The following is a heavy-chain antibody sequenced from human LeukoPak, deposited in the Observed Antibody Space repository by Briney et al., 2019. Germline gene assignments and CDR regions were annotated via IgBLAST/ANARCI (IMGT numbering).Heavy chain of an antibody. Sequence: PSETLSLTCTVSGGSISSYYWSWIRQPPGKGLEWIGYIYYSGSTNYNPSLKSRVTISVDTSKGQFSLKLNSVTAADTAVYYCARRDCSGGSCYPFYFDYWGQGTLVTVSS. V-gene: IGHV4-59*08. J-gene: IGHJ4*02. CDR1: GGSISSYY. CDR2: IYYSGST. D-gene: IGHD2-15*01. CDR3: ARRDCSGGSCYPFYFDY.